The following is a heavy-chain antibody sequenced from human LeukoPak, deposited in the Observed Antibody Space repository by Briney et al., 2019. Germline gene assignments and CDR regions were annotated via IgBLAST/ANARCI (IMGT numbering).Heavy chain of an antibody. J-gene: IGHJ4*02. V-gene: IGHV4-31*03. D-gene: IGHD2-21*02. CDR2: IYYSGST. Sequence: PSQTLSLTCTVSGGFISSGGYYWSWIRQHPGKGLEWIGYIYYSGSTYYNPSLKSRVTISVDTSKNQFSLKLSSVTAADTAVYYCARAGLDCPCFDYWGQGTLVTVSS. CDR1: GGFISSGGYY. CDR3: ARAGLDCPCFDY.